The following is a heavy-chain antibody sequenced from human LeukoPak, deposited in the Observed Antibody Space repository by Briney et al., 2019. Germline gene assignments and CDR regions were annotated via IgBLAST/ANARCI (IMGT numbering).Heavy chain of an antibody. CDR2: IYTSGST. CDR3: ARGTSGWYDY. J-gene: IGHJ4*02. D-gene: IGHD6-19*01. Sequence: SETLSLTCTVSGGSISSYCWSWIRQPPGKGLEWIGYIYTSGSTNYNPSLKSRVTISVDTSKNQFSLKLSSVTAADTAVYYCARGTSGWYDYWGQGTLVTVSS. V-gene: IGHV4-4*09. CDR1: GGSISSYC.